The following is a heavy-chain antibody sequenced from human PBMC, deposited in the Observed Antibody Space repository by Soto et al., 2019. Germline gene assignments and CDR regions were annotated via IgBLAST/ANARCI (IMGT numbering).Heavy chain of an antibody. J-gene: IGHJ4*02. V-gene: IGHV4-30-4*01. CDR3: ARGSSADKVDY. Sequence: QVQLQESGPGLVKPSQTLSLTYTVSGGSINRGGYFWSWIRQTPGKGLEWIGHIYNSGTTYTNPSLNSRATISGDTSPNQFSLNLKSVTAADTAVYYCARGSSADKVDYWGQGTLVTVSS. CDR2: IYNSGTT. CDR1: GGSINRGGYF. D-gene: IGHD3-3*01.